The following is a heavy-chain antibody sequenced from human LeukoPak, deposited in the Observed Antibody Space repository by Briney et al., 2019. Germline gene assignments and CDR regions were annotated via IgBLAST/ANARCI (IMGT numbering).Heavy chain of an antibody. V-gene: IGHV4-39*07. J-gene: IGHJ5*02. D-gene: IGHD6-6*01. Sequence: SETLSLTCTVSGGSISSSGSYWGWIRQPPGKGLEWIGSIYYSGNTYNPSLKSRGTISVDTSKNQFSLNLTSVNAADTAVYYCARVMAARREDLNWFDPWGQGTLVTVSS. CDR3: ARVMAARREDLNWFDP. CDR1: GGSISSSGSY. CDR2: IYYSGNT.